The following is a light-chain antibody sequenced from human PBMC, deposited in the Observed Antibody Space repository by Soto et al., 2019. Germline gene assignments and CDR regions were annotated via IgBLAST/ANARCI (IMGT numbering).Light chain of an antibody. Sequence: DVPLTQSPSSLSASVGDRVTIACRASQTIGTSLNWYQHRPGRAPKLLMYAVSSLQRGVPSRFSGSGSGTDFTLTISSLHPEDFATYYCQQTFVSPLTFGGGTKVDIK. J-gene: IGKJ4*01. CDR2: AVS. V-gene: IGKV1-39*01. CDR3: QQTFVSPLT. CDR1: QTIGTS.